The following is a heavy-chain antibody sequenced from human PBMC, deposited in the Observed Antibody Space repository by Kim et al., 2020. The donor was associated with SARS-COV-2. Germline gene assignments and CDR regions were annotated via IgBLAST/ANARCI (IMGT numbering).Heavy chain of an antibody. D-gene: IGHD4-4*01. V-gene: IGHV6-1*01. Sequence: YNDYAVAVKSRITINPDTSKNQFYLQLNSVTPEDTAVYYCARESNHYFDYWGQGTLVTVSS. CDR2: YN. CDR3: ARESNHYFDY. J-gene: IGHJ4*02.